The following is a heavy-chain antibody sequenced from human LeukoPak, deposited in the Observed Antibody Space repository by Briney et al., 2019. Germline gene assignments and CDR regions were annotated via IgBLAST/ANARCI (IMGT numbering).Heavy chain of an antibody. D-gene: IGHD3-10*01. V-gene: IGHV1-2*02. CDR1: GYTFTGYY. CDR3: AREAYDSGNFRTDYYYMDV. J-gene: IGHJ6*03. Sequence: ASVKVSCKASGYTFTGYYMHWVRQAPGQGLEWMGWIYPNSGGTNYAQKFQGRVTVTRDTSISTAYMELSRLRSDDTAVYYCAREAYDSGNFRTDYYYMDVWGIGTTVTVS. CDR2: IYPNSGGT.